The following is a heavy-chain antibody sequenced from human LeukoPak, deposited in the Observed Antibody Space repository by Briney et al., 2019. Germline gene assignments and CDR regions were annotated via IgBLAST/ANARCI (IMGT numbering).Heavy chain of an antibody. J-gene: IGHJ5*02. V-gene: IGHV3-7*03. Sequence: GGSLRLSCAASGFTFSSYWMSWVRQAPGKGLEWVANIKQDGSEKYYVDSVKGRFTISRDNSKNTLYLQMNSLRAEDTAVYYCAKDLDSSGYYYGWFDPWGQGTLVTVSS. CDR2: IKQDGSEK. CDR1: GFTFSSYW. D-gene: IGHD3-22*01. CDR3: AKDLDSSGYYYGWFDP.